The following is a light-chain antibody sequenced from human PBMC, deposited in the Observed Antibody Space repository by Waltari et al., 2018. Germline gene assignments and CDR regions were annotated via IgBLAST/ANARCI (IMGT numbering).Light chain of an antibody. CDR3: QQYNSWPLT. CDR1: ETVGSN. CDR2: DAS. Sequence: ERVMTQFPVALPVSPGERLPVACRTSETVGSNVAWYQKKPGQAPRLVIYDASIRAAGIPARFSGSGSGTEFTLTISSLQSEDVATYYCQQYNSWPLTFGGGTKVEMK. V-gene: IGKV3D-15*01. J-gene: IGKJ4*01.